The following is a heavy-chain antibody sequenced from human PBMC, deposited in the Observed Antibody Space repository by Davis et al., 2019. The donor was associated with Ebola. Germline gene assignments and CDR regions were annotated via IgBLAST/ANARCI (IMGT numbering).Heavy chain of an antibody. Sequence: GESLKISCAASGFTVSSNYMSWVRQAPGKGLEWVSVIYSGGSTYYADSVKGRFTISRDNSKNTLYLQMNSLGAEDTAVYYCARGLFSRGRDYWGQGTLVTVSS. D-gene: IGHD6-13*01. J-gene: IGHJ4*02. CDR3: ARGLFSRGRDY. V-gene: IGHV3-53*01. CDR1: GFTVSSNY. CDR2: IYSGGST.